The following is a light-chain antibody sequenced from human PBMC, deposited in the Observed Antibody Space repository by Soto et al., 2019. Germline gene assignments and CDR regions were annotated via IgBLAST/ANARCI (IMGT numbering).Light chain of an antibody. J-gene: IGKJ5*01. Sequence: DIQIAQSPSYLSASVGDRVTITCLASQNVAHFLNWYQQKPGKAPKLLIYATSSLHSGVPSRFSGSGFGTDFTLTISSLQTEDFATYYCQQYYSYPRITFGQGTRLEI. V-gene: IGKV1-39*01. CDR2: ATS. CDR1: QNVAHF. CDR3: QQYYSYPRIT.